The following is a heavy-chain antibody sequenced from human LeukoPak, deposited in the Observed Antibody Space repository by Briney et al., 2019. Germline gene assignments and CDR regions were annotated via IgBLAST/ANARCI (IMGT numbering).Heavy chain of an antibody. CDR3: ARGTVTFSYWYFDL. D-gene: IGHD4-17*01. CDR2: INPNSGGT. J-gene: IGHJ2*01. Sequence: ASVKVSCKASGYTFTGYYMHWVRQAPGQGLEWIGWINPNSGGTNYAQKFQGRVTMTRDTSISTAYMELSRLRSDDTAVYYCARGTVTFSYWYFDLWGRGTLVTVSS. V-gene: IGHV1-2*02. CDR1: GYTFTGYY.